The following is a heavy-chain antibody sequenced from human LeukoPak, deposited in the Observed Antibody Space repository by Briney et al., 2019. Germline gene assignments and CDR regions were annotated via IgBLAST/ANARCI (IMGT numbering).Heavy chain of an antibody. Sequence: GASVKVSCKASGGTFSSYAISWVRQAPGQGLEWMGGIIPIFGTAKYAQKFQGRVTITADESTSTAYMELSSLRSEDTAVYYCARDSSDFRNLIPHRGQGTLVTVSS. D-gene: IGHD1-14*01. J-gene: IGHJ1*01. CDR1: GGTFSSYA. CDR2: IIPIFGTA. CDR3: ARDSSDFRNLIPH. V-gene: IGHV1-69*13.